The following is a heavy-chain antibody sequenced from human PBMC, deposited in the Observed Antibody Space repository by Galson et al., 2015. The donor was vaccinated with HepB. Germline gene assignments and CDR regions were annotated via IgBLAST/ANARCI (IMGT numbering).Heavy chain of an antibody. D-gene: IGHD4-17*01. CDR1: GGTFSSYA. Sequence: SVKVSCKASGGTFSSYAISWVRQAPGQGLEWMGGIIPIFGTANYAQKFQGRVTITADESTSTAYMELSSLGSEDTAVYYCARDRTVTTRWFDPWGQGTLVTVSS. J-gene: IGHJ5*02. V-gene: IGHV1-69*13. CDR2: IIPIFGTA. CDR3: ARDRTVTTRWFDP.